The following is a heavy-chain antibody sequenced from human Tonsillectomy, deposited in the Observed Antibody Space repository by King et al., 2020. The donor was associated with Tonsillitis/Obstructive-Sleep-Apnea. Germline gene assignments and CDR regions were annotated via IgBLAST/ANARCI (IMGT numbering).Heavy chain of an antibody. D-gene: IGHD2-2*01. V-gene: IGHV4-59*08. J-gene: IGHJ6*03. CDR1: GGSISSYY. CDR2: IYYSGST. Sequence: VQLQESGPGLVKPSETLSLTCTVSGGSISSYYWSWIRQPPGKGLEWIGYIYYSGSTNYNPSLKSRVTISVDTSKNQFSLKLSSVTAADTAVYYCATGYCSSTSCYRDYYYYMDVWGKGTTVTVSS. CDR3: ATGYCSSTSCYRDYYYYMDV.